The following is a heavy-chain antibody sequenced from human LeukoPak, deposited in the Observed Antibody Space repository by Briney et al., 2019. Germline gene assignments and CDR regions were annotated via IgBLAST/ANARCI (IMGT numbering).Heavy chain of an antibody. J-gene: IGHJ6*01. CDR3: ARRGLVQSSGTLYYYGMDV. CDR1: GFTVSSSY. D-gene: IGHD1-1*01. CDR2: IYSGGST. Sequence: GGSLRLSCAASGFTVSSSYMSWVRQAPGKGLEWVSVIYSGGSTYYADSVKGRFTISRDNSKNSLYLQMNSLRAEDTAVYYCARRGLVQSSGTLYYYGMDVWGQGTTVTVSS. V-gene: IGHV3-53*01.